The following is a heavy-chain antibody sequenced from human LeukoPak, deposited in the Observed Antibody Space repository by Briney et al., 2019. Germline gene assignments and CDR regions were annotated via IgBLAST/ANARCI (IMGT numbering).Heavy chain of an antibody. V-gene: IGHV1-69*13. CDR3: ARDPKNYYDSSGTSYYYYGMDV. CDR1: GGTFSSYV. CDR2: IIPIFGTA. D-gene: IGHD3-22*01. J-gene: IGHJ6*02. Sequence: VASVKVSCKASGGTFSSYVISWVRQAPGQGLEWMGGIIPIFGTANYAQKFQDRVTITADESTSTAYMELSSLRSEDTAVYYCARDPKNYYDSSGTSYYYYGMDVWGQGTTVTVSS.